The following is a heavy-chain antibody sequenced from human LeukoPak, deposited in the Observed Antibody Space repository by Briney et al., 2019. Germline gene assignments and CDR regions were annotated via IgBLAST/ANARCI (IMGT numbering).Heavy chain of an antibody. V-gene: IGHV3-23*01. Sequence: GGSLRLSCAASGFTFSSYAMSWVRQAPGKGLEWVSAISGSGGSTYYADSVKGRFTISRDNAKNSLYLQMNSLRDEDTAVYYCATAGWSDYWGQGTLVTVSS. D-gene: IGHD2-8*01. J-gene: IGHJ4*02. CDR3: ATAGWSDY. CDR2: ISGSGGST. CDR1: GFTFSSYA.